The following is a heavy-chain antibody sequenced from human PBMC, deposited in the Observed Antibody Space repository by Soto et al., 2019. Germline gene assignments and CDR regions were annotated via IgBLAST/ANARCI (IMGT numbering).Heavy chain of an antibody. J-gene: IGHJ4*02. CDR3: ERDWWEEPAGKEIVRQFDY. D-gene: IGHD6-13*01. CDR1: GFAFNNYF. V-gene: IGHV3-33*01. Sequence: TXVSLRLYWAASGFAFNNYFLHWVRQAPGRGLEWVAVIWSDGTKKFYAGSVRGRFTISRDNSKNTIYLQMNSLRAEDTAVYYCERDWWEEPAGKEIVRQFDYWGQGTLVT. CDR2: IWSDGTKK.